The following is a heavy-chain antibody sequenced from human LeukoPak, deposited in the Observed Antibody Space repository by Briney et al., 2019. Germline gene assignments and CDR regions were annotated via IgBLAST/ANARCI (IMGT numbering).Heavy chain of an antibody. V-gene: IGHV3-7*03. CDR2: INQNGGEN. Sequence: PGGSLRLSCAVSGITFSDYWMTWVRQAPGKGLEWVANINQNGGENYYVDSVKGRFTISRDNSKNTLYLQMNSLRAEDTAVCYCAKPPPGATRPGYFDYWGQGTLVTVSS. J-gene: IGHJ4*02. CDR1: GITFSDYW. CDR3: AKPPPGATRPGYFDY.